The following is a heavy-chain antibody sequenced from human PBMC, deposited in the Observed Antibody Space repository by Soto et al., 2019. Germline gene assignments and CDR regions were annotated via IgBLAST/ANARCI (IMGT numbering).Heavy chain of an antibody. J-gene: IGHJ6*02. CDR1: GISLTNSGVG. V-gene: IGHV2-5*02. CDR2: IYWDDDK. Sequence: QITLTESGPTLVKPTQTLTLTCTFSGISLTNSGVGVSWIRQPPGKALEWLALIYWDDDKHFSPSQKSRLTITKDTSKNQVVLTMTTMDSVDTATYFCAQMDVDRYGMDVWGQGTTVIVSS. D-gene: IGHD3-16*01. CDR3: AQMDVDRYGMDV.